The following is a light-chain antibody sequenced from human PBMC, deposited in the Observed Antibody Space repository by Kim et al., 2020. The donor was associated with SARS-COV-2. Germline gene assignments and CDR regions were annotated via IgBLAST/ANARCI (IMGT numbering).Light chain of an antibody. CDR2: GAS. J-gene: IGKJ4*01. Sequence: EIVMTQSPATLSVSPGERATLSCRASQTVSSNLAWYQQKPGQAPRLLIYGASIRAPGIPARFSGSGSGTEFTLTISSLQSEDFAVYYCQHYYDWPLTFGGGTKVDIK. CDR1: QTVSSN. V-gene: IGKV3D-15*01. CDR3: QHYYDWPLT.